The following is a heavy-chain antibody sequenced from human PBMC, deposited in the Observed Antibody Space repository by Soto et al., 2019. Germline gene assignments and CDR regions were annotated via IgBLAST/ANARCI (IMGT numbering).Heavy chain of an antibody. Sequence: SETLSLTCTVSGGSISSYYWSWIRQPPGKGLEWIGYIYYSGSTNYNPSLKSRVTISVDTSKNQFSLKLSSVTATDTAVYYCAKAPLRSYPLGSGSYRYQTRDYYYYYMDVWGKGTTVTVSS. CDR1: GGSISSYY. J-gene: IGHJ6*03. V-gene: IGHV4-59*08. CDR3: AKAPLRSYPLGSGSYRYQTRDYYYYYMDV. D-gene: IGHD3-10*01. CDR2: IYYSGST.